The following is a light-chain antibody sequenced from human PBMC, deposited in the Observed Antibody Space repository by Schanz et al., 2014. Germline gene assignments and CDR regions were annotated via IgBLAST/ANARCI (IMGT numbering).Light chain of an antibody. CDR2: EGI. J-gene: IGLJ3*02. Sequence: SGLSRSASVSGSPGQSITISCTGTSSDVGSYKLVSWYQQPPGTCTNLLLSEGIPRPSGVSNRFSGSKSGNTASLTISGLQAEDEADYYCCSYAGSTTYWLFGGGTKVTVL. CDR1: SSDVGSYKL. CDR3: CSYAGSTTYWL. V-gene: IGLV2-23*01.